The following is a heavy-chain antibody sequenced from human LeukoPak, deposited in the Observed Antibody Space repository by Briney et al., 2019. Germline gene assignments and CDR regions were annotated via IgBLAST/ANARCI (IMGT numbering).Heavy chain of an antibody. J-gene: IGHJ4*02. V-gene: IGHV4-39*02. Sequence: PSETLSLTCTVSGGSIGSSSYYWGWIRQSPGKGLEWIGSIYYSGSTYYNPSLKSRVTISVDTSKNHFSLKLSSVTAADTAVYYCARRVAGDSPFDYWGQGTLVTVSS. CDR1: GGSIGSSSYY. D-gene: IGHD4-17*01. CDR3: ARRVAGDSPFDY. CDR2: IYYSGST.